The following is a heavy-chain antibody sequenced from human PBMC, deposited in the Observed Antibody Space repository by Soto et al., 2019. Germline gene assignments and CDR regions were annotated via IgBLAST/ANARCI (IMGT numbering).Heavy chain of an antibody. Sequence: EASVKVSCKASGYTFTSYYMHWVRQAPGQGLEWMGIINPSGGSTSYAQKFQGRVTMTRDTSTSTVYMELSSLRSEDTAVYYCARDYHDYYDSSGSPGYWGQGTLVTVS. J-gene: IGHJ4*02. CDR3: ARDYHDYYDSSGSPGY. CDR2: INPSGGST. CDR1: GYTFTSYY. V-gene: IGHV1-46*01. D-gene: IGHD3-22*01.